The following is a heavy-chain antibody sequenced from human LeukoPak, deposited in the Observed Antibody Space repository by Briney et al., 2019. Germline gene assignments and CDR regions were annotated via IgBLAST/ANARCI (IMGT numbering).Heavy chain of an antibody. CDR2: ISGDGSIT. CDR3: ARGRAGNYYNHNDY. D-gene: IGHD3-10*01. V-gene: IGHV3-74*01. CDR1: GFTISGYW. J-gene: IGHJ4*01. Sequence: PGGSLRLSCAASGFTISGYWMHWVRQAPRKGLVWVSRISGDGSITAYADSVKGRYTISRDNAKNTLYLQMSSLRAEDTAVYYCARGRAGNYYNHNDYCGQGTLVTVSS.